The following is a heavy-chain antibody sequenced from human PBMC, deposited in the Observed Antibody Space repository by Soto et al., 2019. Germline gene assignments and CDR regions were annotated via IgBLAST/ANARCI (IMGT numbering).Heavy chain of an antibody. D-gene: IGHD2-15*01. Sequence: QVQLQQWGAGLLKPSETLALTCAVYGGSFSGYYWSWIRQPPVKGLEWIGEINHSGSTNYNPSLKSRVTISVDTSKNQFSLGLGWGTAAETAVYYCARARSAPYCSGGSCYYLYYDYYMDVWGKGTTVTVSS. CDR2: INHSGST. CDR3: ARARSAPYCSGGSCYYLYYDYYMDV. V-gene: IGHV4-34*01. J-gene: IGHJ6*03. CDR1: GGSFSGYY.